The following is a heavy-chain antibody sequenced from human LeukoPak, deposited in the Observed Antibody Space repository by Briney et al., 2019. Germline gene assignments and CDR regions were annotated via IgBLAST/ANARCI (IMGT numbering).Heavy chain of an antibody. J-gene: IGHJ5*02. D-gene: IGHD5-18*01. V-gene: IGHV4-61*02. CDR2: IYTSGST. CDR1: GGSISSGSYY. CDR3: ARTPPHSYVHDWFDP. Sequence: PSETLSLTCTVSGGSISSGSYYWSWIRQPAGKGLEWIGRIYTSGSTNYNPSLKSRVTMSVDTSKNQFSLKLSSVTAADTAVYYCARTPPHSYVHDWFDPWGQGTLVTVSS.